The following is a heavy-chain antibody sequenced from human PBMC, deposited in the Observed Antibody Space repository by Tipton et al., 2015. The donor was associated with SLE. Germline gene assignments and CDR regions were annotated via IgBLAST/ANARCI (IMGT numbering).Heavy chain of an antibody. CDR3: AVSTIFGVVYYYYYGMDV. D-gene: IGHD3-3*01. CDR1: GYTFTSYA. CDR2: VNTNTGNP. Sequence: QLVQSGSELKKPGASVKVSCKASGYTFTSYAMNWVRQAPGQGLEWMGWVNTNTGNPTYAQGFTGRFVFSLDTSVSTAYLQISSLKAEDTAVYYCAVSTIFGVVYYYYYGMDVWGQGTTVTVSS. V-gene: IGHV7-4-1*02. J-gene: IGHJ6*02.